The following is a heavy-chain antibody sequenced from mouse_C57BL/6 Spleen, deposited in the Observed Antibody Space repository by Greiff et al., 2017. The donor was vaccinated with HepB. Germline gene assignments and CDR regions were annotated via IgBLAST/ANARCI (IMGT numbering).Heavy chain of an antibody. V-gene: IGHV14-4*01. CDR1: GFNIKDDY. CDR2: IDPENGDT. Sequence: EVQLQQSGAELVRPGASVKLSCTASGFNIKDDYMHWVKQRPEQGLEWIGWIDPENGDTEYASKFQGKATITADTSSNTAYLQLSSLTSEDTAVYYCTTPLYYGSSYVLWFAYWGQGTLVTVSA. CDR3: TTPLYYGSSYVLWFAY. D-gene: IGHD1-1*01. J-gene: IGHJ3*01.